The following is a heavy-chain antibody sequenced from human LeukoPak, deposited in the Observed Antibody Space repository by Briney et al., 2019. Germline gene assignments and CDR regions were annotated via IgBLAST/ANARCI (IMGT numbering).Heavy chain of an antibody. CDR1: GYTFTSYG. CDR3: ARAVGATPGDYFDY. CDR2: ISAYNGNT. D-gene: IGHD1-26*01. J-gene: IGHJ4*02. V-gene: IGHV1-18*01. Sequence: ATVKVSCKASGYTFTSYGISWVRQAPGQGLEWMGWISAYNGNTNYAQKLQGRVTMTTDTSTSTAYMELRSLRSDDTAVYYCARAVGATPGDYFDYWGQGTLVTVSS.